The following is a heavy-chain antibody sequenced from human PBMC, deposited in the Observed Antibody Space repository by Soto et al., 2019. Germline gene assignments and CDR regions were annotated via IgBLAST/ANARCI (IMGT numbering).Heavy chain of an antibody. CDR2: INPIDGRT. Sequence: ASVKVSCKVSGYTLTSYFMEWVRQAPGQGLEWMGIINPIDGRTSYAQRFQGRVTMTRDTSTSTVYMELSSLRSEDTAVYYCARDNGNSSSGPFDYWGQGTLLTVSS. CDR1: GYTLTSYF. D-gene: IGHD6-6*01. V-gene: IGHV1-46*01. J-gene: IGHJ4*02. CDR3: ARDNGNSSSGPFDY.